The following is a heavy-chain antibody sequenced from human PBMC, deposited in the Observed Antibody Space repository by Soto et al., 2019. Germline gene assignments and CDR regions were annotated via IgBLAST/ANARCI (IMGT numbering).Heavy chain of an antibody. V-gene: IGHV3-74*01. CDR2: INPDGRDT. D-gene: IGHD3-3*01. Sequence: HPGGSLRLSCAASGFTFNTYWMHWVRQAPGKGLVWVSRINPDGRDTAYADSVKGRFTISRDNAKNTLYLHMISLRAEDTALYYCASDPPGIGVDSWGQGTLVTVSS. CDR1: GFTFNTYW. CDR3: ASDPPGIGVDS. J-gene: IGHJ4*02.